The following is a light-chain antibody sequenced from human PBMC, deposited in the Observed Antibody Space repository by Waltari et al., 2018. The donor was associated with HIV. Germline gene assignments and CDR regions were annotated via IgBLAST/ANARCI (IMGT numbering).Light chain of an antibody. J-gene: IGLJ2*01. CDR3: SSYAGTNRL. Sequence: QSALTQPPSASGSPGQSVTISCTGISSDVGGYKYVSWYQHHPGKAPKLMIYEDNRRPSGVPDRFSGSKSGNTASLTVSGLRADDEADYYCSSYAGTNRLFGGGTKLTVL. CDR2: EDN. CDR1: SSDVGGYKY. V-gene: IGLV2-8*01.